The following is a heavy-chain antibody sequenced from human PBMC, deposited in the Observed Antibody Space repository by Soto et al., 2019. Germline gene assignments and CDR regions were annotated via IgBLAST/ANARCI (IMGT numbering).Heavy chain of an antibody. CDR2: IWYDGSNK. J-gene: IGHJ3*02. CDR3: ARGKDAFDI. Sequence: PGGSLRLSCAASGFTFSSYGMHWVRQAPGKGLEWVAVIWYDGSNKYYADSVKGRFTISRDNSKNTLYLQMNSLRAEGTAVYYCARGKDAFDIWGQGTMVTVSS. CDR1: GFTFSSYG. V-gene: IGHV3-33*01.